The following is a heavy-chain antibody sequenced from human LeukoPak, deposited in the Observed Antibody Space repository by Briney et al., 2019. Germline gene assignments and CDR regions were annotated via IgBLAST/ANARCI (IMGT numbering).Heavy chain of an antibody. Sequence: GGSLRLSCAASGFTFSSYGMHWVRQAPGKGLEWVAFIRYDGSNKYYADSVKGRFTISRDNAKNSLHLQMDSLRAEDTAVNYCVRRGFQLVYDYWGQGILVTVSS. CDR3: VRRGFQLVYDY. J-gene: IGHJ4*02. CDR1: GFTFSSYG. D-gene: IGHD1-1*01. CDR2: IRYDGSNK. V-gene: IGHV3-30*02.